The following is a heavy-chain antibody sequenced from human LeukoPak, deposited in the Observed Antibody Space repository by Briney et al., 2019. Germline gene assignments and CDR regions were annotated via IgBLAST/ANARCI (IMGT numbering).Heavy chain of an antibody. CDR2: MYYSERP. CDR3: ARLVTREGAPSNY. J-gene: IGHJ4*02. V-gene: IGHV4-59*08. D-gene: IGHD5-24*01. CDR1: GGSISSYY. Sequence: SETLSLTCTVSGGSISSYYWSWIRQPPGKGLEWIGYMYYSERPNYNPSLKSRVTISVDTSKNQFSLKLSSVTAADTAVYYCARLVTREGAPSNYWGQGTLVTVSS.